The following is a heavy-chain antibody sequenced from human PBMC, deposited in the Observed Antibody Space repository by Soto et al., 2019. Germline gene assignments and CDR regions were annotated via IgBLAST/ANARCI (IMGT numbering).Heavy chain of an antibody. CDR2: ISSSGGST. V-gene: IGHV3-23*01. CDR1: GFTFSTYA. D-gene: IGHD6-19*01. CDR3: ANAHGDSSGCGVDP. J-gene: IGHJ5*02. Sequence: EVQLLESGGGLVQPGGSLRLSCAVSGFTFSTYAMSWVRQVPGKGLEWVSRISSSGGSTYYADSVKGRFTISRDNSKNTLYLQANSLSAEDTAVYYCANAHGDSSGCGVDPWGQGTLVTVSS.